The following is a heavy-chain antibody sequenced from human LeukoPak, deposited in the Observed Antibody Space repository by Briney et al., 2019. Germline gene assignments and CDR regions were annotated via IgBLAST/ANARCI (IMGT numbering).Heavy chain of an antibody. V-gene: IGHV3-23*01. D-gene: IGHD6-19*01. Sequence: GGSLRLSCTASGFTFGDYAMSWVRQAPGKGLEWVSVISGSGGRTYYGDSVKGRFTDSRDNSKNTVYLQMNSLRAEDTAVYYCARERYSSGWFDYWGQGTLVTVSS. CDR1: GFTFGDYA. J-gene: IGHJ4*02. CDR2: ISGSGGRT. CDR3: ARERYSSGWFDY.